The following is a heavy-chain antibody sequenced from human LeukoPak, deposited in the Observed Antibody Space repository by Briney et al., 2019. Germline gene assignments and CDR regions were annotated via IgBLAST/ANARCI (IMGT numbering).Heavy chain of an antibody. CDR2: ISANNGNR. Sequence: ASVKVSCKASGYTFTSYGISWVRQAPGQGLEWMGWISANNGNRNYAQKLQGRLTMTTDTSTSTAYMELRSLKSDDTAVYYCARWGPYDSSAYYDPPPLDYWGQGTLVTVSS. D-gene: IGHD3-22*01. CDR1: GYTFTSYG. J-gene: IGHJ4*02. CDR3: ARWGPYDSSAYYDPPPLDY. V-gene: IGHV1-18*01.